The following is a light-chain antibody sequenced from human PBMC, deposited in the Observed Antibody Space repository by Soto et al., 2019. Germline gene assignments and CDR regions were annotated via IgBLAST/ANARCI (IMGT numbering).Light chain of an antibody. Sequence: IVLTQSPATLSVSPGGRATLSCRASQSVNRNLAWYQQKPGQAPRPLIYGASTRATGTPARFSASGSGTEFTLTISSLQSEDFAVYYCQQDDNWPRTFGRGTKV. V-gene: IGKV3D-15*01. CDR3: QQDDNWPRT. CDR2: GAS. J-gene: IGKJ1*01. CDR1: QSVNRN.